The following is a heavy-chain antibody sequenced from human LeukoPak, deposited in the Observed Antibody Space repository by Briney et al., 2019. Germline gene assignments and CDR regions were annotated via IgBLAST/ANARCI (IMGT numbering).Heavy chain of an antibody. D-gene: IGHD3-10*01. J-gene: IGHJ4*02. CDR2: MNPNSGNT. V-gene: IGHV1-8*01. Sequence: ASVKVSCKASGYTFTSYDINWVRQATGQGLEWMGWMNPNSGNTGYAPKFQGRVTMTEDTSTDTAYMELSSLRSEDTAVYYCATASGYYGSGSLDYWGQGTLVTVSS. CDR1: GYTFTSYD. CDR3: ATASGYYGSGSLDY.